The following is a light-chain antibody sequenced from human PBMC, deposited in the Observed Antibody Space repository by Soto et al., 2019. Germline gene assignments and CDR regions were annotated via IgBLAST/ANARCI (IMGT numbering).Light chain of an antibody. Sequence: ETVMTQSPATLSVSPGERATLSCRASRTVSSNLAWYQQKPGQAPRLLIYGASTRAAGVPDRFSGSGSGTEFTLTISSLQSEDFAVYCCQQYNSWPYTFGQGTKLEIK. CDR2: GAS. J-gene: IGKJ2*01. CDR3: QQYNSWPYT. CDR1: RTVSSN. V-gene: IGKV3-15*01.